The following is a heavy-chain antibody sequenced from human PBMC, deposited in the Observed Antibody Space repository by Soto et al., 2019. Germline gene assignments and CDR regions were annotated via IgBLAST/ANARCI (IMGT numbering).Heavy chain of an antibody. V-gene: IGHV1-2*04. J-gene: IGHJ6*02. CDR3: ARQRMVRRVIHYGMDV. D-gene: IGHD3-10*01. Sequence: ASVKGSCTHSGYPFTGYYMHCARQAPGQGLEWMGWINPNSAGTNYAQKFQGWVPMTRNTFSNTDYMGLSRQGSYDTAVYYYARQRMVRRVIHYGMDVWGQGTTVTVSS. CDR2: INPNSAGT. CDR1: GYPFTGYY.